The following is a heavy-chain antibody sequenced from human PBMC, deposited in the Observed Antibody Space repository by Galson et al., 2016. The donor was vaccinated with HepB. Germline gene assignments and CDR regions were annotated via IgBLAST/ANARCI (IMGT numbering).Heavy chain of an antibody. J-gene: IGHJ4*02. CDR1: GFTFGDYA. V-gene: IGHV3-49*03. Sequence: SLRLSCAGSGFTFGDYAVSWFRQAPGKGLEWVGFSRSKAYIGTAEYAASVKGRFTISRDDGKSIACLQMNSLEAEDTALYYCTRAPPYYYDTSRYYFDYWGQGTLVTVSS. CDR2: SRSKAYIGTA. D-gene: IGHD3-22*01. CDR3: TRAPPYYYDTSRYYFDY.